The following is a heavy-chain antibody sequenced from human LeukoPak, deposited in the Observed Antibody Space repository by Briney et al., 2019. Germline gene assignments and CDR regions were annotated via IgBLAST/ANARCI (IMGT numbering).Heavy chain of an antibody. Sequence: GRSLRLSCATSGFTFGDYAMHWVRQVPGKGLEWVSSITWNSRILGYADSVKGRFTISRDNAKNSLYLQMNSLRVEDMALYYCAKYGDSSLYGAFDIWGQGAMLTVSS. CDR1: GFTFGDYA. D-gene: IGHD3-22*01. CDR3: AKYGDSSLYGAFDI. V-gene: IGHV3-9*03. CDR2: ITWNSRIL. J-gene: IGHJ3*02.